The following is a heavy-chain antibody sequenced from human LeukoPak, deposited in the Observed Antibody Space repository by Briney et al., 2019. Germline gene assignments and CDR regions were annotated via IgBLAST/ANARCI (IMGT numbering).Heavy chain of an antibody. CDR1: GFTFSSYG. CDR2: ISYDGSNK. V-gene: IGHV3-30*18. D-gene: IGHD3-9*01. Sequence: PGGSLRLSCAASGFTFSSYGMHWVRQAPGKGLEWVAVISYDGSNKYYADSVKGRFTISRDNSKNTLYLQMNSLRAEDTAVYYCAKGSIVYDILTGPPIDYWGQGTLVTVSS. CDR3: AKGSIVYDILTGPPIDY. J-gene: IGHJ4*02.